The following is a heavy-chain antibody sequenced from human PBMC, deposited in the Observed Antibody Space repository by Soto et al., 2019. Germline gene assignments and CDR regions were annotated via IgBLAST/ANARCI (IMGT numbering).Heavy chain of an antibody. V-gene: IGHV5-51*01. CDR2: IYPGDSDT. CDR3: ARHYWYYYGSGSYLPYNWFDP. J-gene: IGHJ5*02. CDR1: GYSFTSYW. D-gene: IGHD3-10*01. Sequence: GESLKISCKGSGYSFTSYWIGWVRQMPGKGLEWMGIIYPGDSDTRYSPSFQGQVTISADKSISTAYLQWSSLKASDTAMYYCARHYWYYYGSGSYLPYNWFDPWGQGTLVTVS.